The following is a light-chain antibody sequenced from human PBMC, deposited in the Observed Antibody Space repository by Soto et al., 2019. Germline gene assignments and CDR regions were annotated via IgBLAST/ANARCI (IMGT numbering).Light chain of an antibody. CDR1: QSISRY. CDR3: QQSYSRVT. Sequence: DIQMTQSPSSLSASVGDRVTITCRASQSISRYLSWYQQKPGKAPKLLIYAASSLQSGVPSRFSGSGSGTDFTLTISSLHPEDFATYYCQQSYSRVTFGQGTKVDIK. CDR2: AAS. V-gene: IGKV1-39*01. J-gene: IGKJ1*01.